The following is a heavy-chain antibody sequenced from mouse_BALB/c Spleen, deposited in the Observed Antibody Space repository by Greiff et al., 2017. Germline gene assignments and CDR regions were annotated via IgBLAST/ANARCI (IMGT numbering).Heavy chain of an antibody. CDR3: ARDYGSSLYAMDY. Sequence: EVNVVESGGGLVKPGGSLKLSCAASGFTFSDYYMYWVRQTPEKRLEWVATISDGGSYTYYPDSVKGRFTISRDNAKNNLYLQMSSLKSEDTAMYYCARDYGSSLYAMDYWGQGTSVTVSS. CDR2: ISDGGSYT. D-gene: IGHD1-1*01. V-gene: IGHV5-4*02. J-gene: IGHJ4*01. CDR1: GFTFSDYY.